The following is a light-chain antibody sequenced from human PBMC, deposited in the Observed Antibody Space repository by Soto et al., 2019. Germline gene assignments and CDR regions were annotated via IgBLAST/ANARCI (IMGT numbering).Light chain of an antibody. CDR1: SSDVGGYNY. Sequence: QSALTQPASVSGSPGQSITISCTGTSSDVGGYNYVSWYQQHPGKAPKLMIYVVSNRPSGVSNRFSGSKSGNTASLTISGLQAEGEADYYCSLYTISSTRVFGGGTKLTVL. CDR2: VVS. J-gene: IGLJ3*02. V-gene: IGLV2-14*01. CDR3: SLYTISSTRV.